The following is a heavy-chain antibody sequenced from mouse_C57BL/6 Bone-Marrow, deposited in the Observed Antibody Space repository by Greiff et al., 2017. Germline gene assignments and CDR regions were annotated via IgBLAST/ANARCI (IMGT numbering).Heavy chain of an antibody. V-gene: IGHV1-63*01. CDR1: GYAFTNYW. D-gene: IGHD1-1*01. J-gene: IGHJ3*01. CDR2: IYPGGGYT. Sequence: QVHVKQSGAELVRPGTSVKISCKASGYAFTNYWMGWAKQRPGNGLEWIGGIYPGGGYTNYNEKFKGKATLTADKSSSTAYMQFSSLTSEDSAVDYCARGAKCGSSPWFAYWGQGTLVTVSA. CDR3: ARGAKCGSSPWFAY.